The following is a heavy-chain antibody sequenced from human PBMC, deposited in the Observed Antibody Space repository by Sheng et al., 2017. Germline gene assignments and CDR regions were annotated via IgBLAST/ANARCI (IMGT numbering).Heavy chain of an antibody. D-gene: IGHD6-13*01. CDR1: GFTFKNCT. J-gene: IGHJ4*02. Sequence: EVQLVESGGGLVKPGDSLTLSCTASGFTFKNCTLNWVRLIPGKGLEWLSSINSQSAYIHYAGAVKGRFTISRDNAKKSVDLRMSSLRAEDTAVYYCARESGYSSSSYPYWGQGTLVTVSS. CDR2: INSQSAYI. V-gene: IGHV3-21*01. CDR3: ARESGYSSSSYPY.